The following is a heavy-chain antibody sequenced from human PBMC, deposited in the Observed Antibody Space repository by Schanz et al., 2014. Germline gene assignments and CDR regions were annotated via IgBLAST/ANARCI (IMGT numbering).Heavy chain of an antibody. J-gene: IGHJ5*02. D-gene: IGHD3-10*01. CDR2: INPNSGGT. CDR1: GYTFTDYH. CDR3: AREGTVIRGLSGWFDP. V-gene: IGHV1-2*06. Sequence: QVQLVQSGAEVKKPGASVKVSCKSSGYTFTDYHIHWVRQAPGQGLEYMGRINPNSGGTNFAQKVQGRVTRTRDTSISTVYMELSRLRSDDTAVYYCAREGTVIRGLSGWFDPWGQGTLVTVSS.